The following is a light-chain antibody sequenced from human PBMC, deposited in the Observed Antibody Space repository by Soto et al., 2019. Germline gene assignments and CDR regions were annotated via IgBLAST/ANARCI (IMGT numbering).Light chain of an antibody. CDR1: QSVTSNY. V-gene: IGKV3-20*01. Sequence: EIVLTQSPGTLSLSPGERATLSCRASQSVTSNYLAWYQQKPGQAPRLLVYGASSRATGISDRFSGSGSGTAFTLTISRLEPEDFAVYYCQHYVSPPITFGQGTRLEIK. CDR2: GAS. J-gene: IGKJ5*01. CDR3: QHYVSPPIT.